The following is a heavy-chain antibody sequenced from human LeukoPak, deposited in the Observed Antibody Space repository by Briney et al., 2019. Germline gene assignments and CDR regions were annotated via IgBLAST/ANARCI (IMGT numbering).Heavy chain of an antibody. CDR1: GFPFIDYS. D-gene: IGHD1-7*01. CDR2: IGISSGNT. CDR3: ARDPNYAFDN. J-gene: IGHJ4*02. V-gene: IGHV3-48*04. Sequence: GGSLRLSCTASGFPFIDYSKNWVRQAPGKGLEWISYIGISSGNTKYADSVKGRFTISADNAKNSLYLQMNSLRVEDTAVYYCARDPNYAFDNWGQGTLVSVSS.